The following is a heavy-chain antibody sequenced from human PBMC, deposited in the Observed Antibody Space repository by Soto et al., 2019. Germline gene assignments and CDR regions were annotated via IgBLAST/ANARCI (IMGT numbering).Heavy chain of an antibody. V-gene: IGHV4-34*01. J-gene: IGHJ5*02. CDR3: ARDKLAGTRWFDP. CDR2: INHSGST. Sequence: SETLSLTCAVYGGSFSGYYWSWIRQPPGKGLEWIGEINHSGSTNYNPSLKSRVTISVDTSKNQFSLKLSSVTAADTAVYYCARDKLAGTRWFDPWGQGTLVTVS. CDR1: GGSFSGYY. D-gene: IGHD6-13*01.